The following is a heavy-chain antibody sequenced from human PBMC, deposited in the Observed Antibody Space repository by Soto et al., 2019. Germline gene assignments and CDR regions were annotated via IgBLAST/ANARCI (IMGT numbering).Heavy chain of an antibody. CDR1: GFTFSGSA. D-gene: IGHD6-19*01. V-gene: IGHV3-73*01. CDR2: IRSKANSYAT. CDR3: TRQGNPNSSGWDYYYYGMDV. J-gene: IGHJ6*02. Sequence: GGSLRLSCAASGFTFSGSAMHWVRQASGKGLEWVGRIRSKANSYATAYAASVKGRFTISRDDSKNTAYLQMNSLKTEDTAVYYCTRQGNPNSSGWDYYYYGMDVWGQGTTVTVSS.